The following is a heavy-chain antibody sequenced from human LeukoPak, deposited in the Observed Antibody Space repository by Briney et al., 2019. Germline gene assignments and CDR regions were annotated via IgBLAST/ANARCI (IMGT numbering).Heavy chain of an antibody. V-gene: IGHV3-23*01. CDR3: ATTTYYYDSSGYLDAFDI. J-gene: IGHJ3*02. CDR1: GFTFSSYA. Sequence: GGSLRLSCVASGFTFSSYAMSWVRQAPGKGLEWVSAISGSGGSTYYADSVKGRFTISRDNSKNTLYLQMNSLRAEDTAVYYCATTTYYYDSSGYLDAFDIWGQGTMVTVPS. D-gene: IGHD3-22*01. CDR2: ISGSGGST.